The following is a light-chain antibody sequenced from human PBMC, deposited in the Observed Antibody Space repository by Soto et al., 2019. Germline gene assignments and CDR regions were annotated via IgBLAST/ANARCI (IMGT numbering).Light chain of an antibody. V-gene: IGKV3-11*01. CDR2: GAS. CDR3: QQRSKWPT. Sequence: EIMMTQSPATLSVSPGARPTLSCRASQSVSSYLAWYQQKPGQAPRLLIYGASSRATGIPARFSGSGSGTDFTLTISSLEPEDFAVYYCQQRSKWPTFGQGTKVDI. J-gene: IGKJ1*01. CDR1: QSVSSY.